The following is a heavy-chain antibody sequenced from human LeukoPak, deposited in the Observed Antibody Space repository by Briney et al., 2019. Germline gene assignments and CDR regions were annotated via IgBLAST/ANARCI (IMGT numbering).Heavy chain of an antibody. J-gene: IGHJ4*02. CDR2: ISDSGGST. CDR1: GFTFSSYA. Sequence: GGSLRLSCAASGFTFSSYAMSWVRQAPGKGLEWVSAISDSGGSTYDADSVKGRFTISRDNSKNTLYPQMNSLRAEDTAVYYCAKDTSIGRYCTNGVCSPFDYWGQGTLVTVSS. D-gene: IGHD2-8*01. V-gene: IGHV3-23*01. CDR3: AKDTSIGRYCTNGVCSPFDY.